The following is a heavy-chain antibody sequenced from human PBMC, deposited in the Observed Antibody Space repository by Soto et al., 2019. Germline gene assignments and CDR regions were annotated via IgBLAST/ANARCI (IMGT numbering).Heavy chain of an antibody. Sequence: QVQLVQSGAEVKKPGASVKVSCKESGFTFTNYYIHWVRQAPGQGLEWMGLINPSGGGTFYEQKFPGRVTVTRDTSTGTVYMELSNLRSEDTAVYFCARDSGDTTLRQWGRSFHYWGQGTLVTVSS. J-gene: IGHJ4*02. CDR1: GFTFTNYY. CDR2: INPSGGGT. D-gene: IGHD1-1*01. V-gene: IGHV1-46*01. CDR3: ARDSGDTTLRQWGRSFHY.